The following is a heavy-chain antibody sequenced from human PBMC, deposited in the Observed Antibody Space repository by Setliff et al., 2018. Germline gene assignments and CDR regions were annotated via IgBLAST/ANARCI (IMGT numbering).Heavy chain of an antibody. CDR2: VYDSGTT. D-gene: IGHD2-2*01. Sequence: PSETLSLTCTVPGGSISSISYYWGWIRQPPGKGLGWIGTVYDSGTTYYNPSLKSRVTIFVDTSKNQFSLNLNSVTAADTGVYYCASCRYQVPYDYWGQGILVTVSS. J-gene: IGHJ4*02. CDR3: ASCRYQVPYDY. CDR1: GGSISSISYY. V-gene: IGHV4-39*01.